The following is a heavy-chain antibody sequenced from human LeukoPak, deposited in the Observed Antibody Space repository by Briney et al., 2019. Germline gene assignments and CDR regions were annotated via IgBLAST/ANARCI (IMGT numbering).Heavy chain of an antibody. CDR1: GGSISSSNW. Sequence: PSETLSLTCAVPGGSISSSNWWSWVRQPPGKGLEWIGEIYHSGSTNYNPSLKSRVTISVDKSKNQFSLKLSSVTAADTAVYYCAVRGGDDSSGYYYYWGQGTLVTVSS. J-gene: IGHJ4*02. CDR2: IYHSGST. V-gene: IGHV4-4*02. D-gene: IGHD3-22*01. CDR3: AVRGGDDSSGYYYY.